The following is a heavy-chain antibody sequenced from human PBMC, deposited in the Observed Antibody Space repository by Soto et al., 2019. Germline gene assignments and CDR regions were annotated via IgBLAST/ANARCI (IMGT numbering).Heavy chain of an antibody. V-gene: IGHV4-31*03. Sequence: PSETLSLTCTVSGGSISSGGYYWSWIRQHPGKGLEWIGYIYYSGSTYYNPSLKSRVTISVDTSKNQFSLKLSSVTAADTAVYYCAKPPRRVLSYGMDVWGQGTTVTVSS. CDR3: AKPPRRVLSYGMDV. D-gene: IGHD1-1*01. CDR1: GGSISSGGYY. CDR2: IYYSGST. J-gene: IGHJ6*02.